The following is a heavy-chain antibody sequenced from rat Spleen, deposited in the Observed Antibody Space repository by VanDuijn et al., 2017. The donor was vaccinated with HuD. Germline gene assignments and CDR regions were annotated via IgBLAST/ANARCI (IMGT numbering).Heavy chain of an antibody. CDR2: ISNTGGSI. CDR1: GFTFNNFW. J-gene: IGHJ3*01. CDR3: ASELGHNWFAY. V-gene: IGHV5-31*01. Sequence: EVQLVESGGGLVQPGRSMKLSCAALGFTFNNFWMSWIRQAPGKGLEWVASISNTGGSIYYPDSVKGRFTISRHNTQNTLYLQMNSLRSEDTAMYYCASELGHNWFAYWGQGTLVTVS. D-gene: IGHD5-1*01.